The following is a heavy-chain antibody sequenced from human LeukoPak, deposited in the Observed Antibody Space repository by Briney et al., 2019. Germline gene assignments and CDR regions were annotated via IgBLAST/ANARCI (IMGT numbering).Heavy chain of an antibody. J-gene: IGHJ3*02. CDR1: GGSISSGGYY. D-gene: IGHD3-22*01. V-gene: IGHV4-30-2*01. CDR2: IYHSGST. CDR3: ARDISRPYYYDSSGYYYADAFDI. Sequence: PSQTLSLTCTVSGGSISSGGYYWSWIRQPPGKGLEWIGYIYHSGSTYYNPSLKSRVTISVDRSKNQFSLKLSSVTAADTAVYYCARDISRPYYYDSSGYYYADAFDIWGQGTMVTVSS.